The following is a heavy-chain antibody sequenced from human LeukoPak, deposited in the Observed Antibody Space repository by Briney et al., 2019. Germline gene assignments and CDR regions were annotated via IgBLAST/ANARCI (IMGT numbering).Heavy chain of an antibody. V-gene: IGHV3-7*05. Sequence: GGSLRHSCAASGFTFSRYWMSWVRQAPGKGLEWVANIRQDGSDKYYVDSVKGRFTISRDNAKNSLYLQMNSLRADDTAVYYCAREVYGGNSNSWGQGTLVTVST. CDR1: GFTFSRYW. CDR2: IRQDGSDK. CDR3: AREVYGGNSNS. J-gene: IGHJ4*02. D-gene: IGHD4-23*01.